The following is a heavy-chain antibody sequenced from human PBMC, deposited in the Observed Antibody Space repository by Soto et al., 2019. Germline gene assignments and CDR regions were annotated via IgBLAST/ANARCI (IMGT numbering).Heavy chain of an antibody. CDR2: IYYSGST. D-gene: IGHD3-22*01. J-gene: IGHJ3*02. V-gene: IGHV4-39*01. CDR1: GGSISSSSYY. Sequence: PSETLSLTCTVSGGSISSSSYYWGWIRQPPGKGLEWIGSIYYSGSTYYNPSLKSRVTISVDTSKNQFSLKLSSVTAADTAVYYCARGDYYDSSGYYLGAFDIWGQGTMVTVSS. CDR3: ARGDYYDSSGYYLGAFDI.